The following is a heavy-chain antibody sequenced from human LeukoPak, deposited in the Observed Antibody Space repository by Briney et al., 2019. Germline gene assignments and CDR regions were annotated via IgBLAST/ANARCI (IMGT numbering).Heavy chain of an antibody. CDR3: ARQYNYYDSSGWDAFEI. CDR2: IYYSGST. CDR1: GGSIGTYY. V-gene: IGHV4-59*01. D-gene: IGHD3-22*01. Sequence: SEPLSLTCTVSGGSIGTYYWNWIRQPPGKGLEGIGYIYYSGSTNYNPSLTGRVTISVDTSKDQFSLKLSSVTAADTAVYYCARQYNYYDSSGWDAFEIWGQGTMVTVSS. J-gene: IGHJ3*02.